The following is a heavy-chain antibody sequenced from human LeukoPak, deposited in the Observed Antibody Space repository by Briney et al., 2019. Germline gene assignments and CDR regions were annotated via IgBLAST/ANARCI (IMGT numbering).Heavy chain of an antibody. CDR2: IIPIFGTA. CDR1: GGTFSSYA. V-gene: IGHV1-69*13. D-gene: IGHD6-6*01. CDR3: ARMTYSSSSQFDY. J-gene: IGHJ4*02. Sequence: ASVKVSCKASGGTFSSYAISWVRQAPGQRLEWMGGIIPIFGTANYAQKFQGRVTITADESTSTAYMELSSLRSEDTAVYYCARMTYSSSSQFDYWGQGTLVTVSS.